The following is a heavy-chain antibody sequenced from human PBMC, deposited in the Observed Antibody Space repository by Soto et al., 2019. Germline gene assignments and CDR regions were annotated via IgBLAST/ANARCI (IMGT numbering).Heavy chain of an antibody. CDR1: GLTFSSSA. CDR3: AKDYGSGAGYFQH. V-gene: IGHV3-23*01. CDR2: VVTTGYT. D-gene: IGHD3-10*01. Sequence: VHLSESGGGLVQPGGSLRLSCTASGLTFSSSALSWVRQAPGQGLEWVSAVVTTGYTYYADSVRGRFIISRDNSKNTLYLQMNSLRAEDTAVYYCAKDYGSGAGYFQHWGQGTLVTVSS. J-gene: IGHJ1*01.